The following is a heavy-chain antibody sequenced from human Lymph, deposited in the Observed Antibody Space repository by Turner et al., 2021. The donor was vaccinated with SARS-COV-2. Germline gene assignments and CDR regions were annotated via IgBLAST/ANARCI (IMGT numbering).Heavy chain of an antibody. J-gene: IGHJ4*02. V-gene: IGHV3-7*01. CDR2: IKQDGSEK. D-gene: IGHD1-26*01. CDR1: GFTFSYYW. CDR3: ARMGSSSWYFDY. Sequence: EVQLVASGGGLVTPGGSLRLSCAASGFTFSYYWMSWVRQAPGKGLEWVANIKQDGSEKYYGDSVKGRFTISRDNAKNSLFLQMNSLRAEDTAVYYCARMGSSSWYFDYWGQGTLVTVSS.